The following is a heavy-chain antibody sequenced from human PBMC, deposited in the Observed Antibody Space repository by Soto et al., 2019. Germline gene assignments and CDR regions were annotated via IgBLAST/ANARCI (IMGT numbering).Heavy chain of an antibody. CDR1: GGSISSSSYY. J-gene: IGHJ6*02. CDR3: ARHVAADGPHYGMEL. V-gene: IGHV4-39*01. Sequence: SLTCTVSGGSISSSSYYWGCIRQAPGKGLEWIGSIYYSGSTYYNPSLKSRVTISVDTSKPQFSLKLSSVTAADTALYYCARHVAADGPHYGMELWGQGTMVTVSS. CDR2: IYYSGST. D-gene: IGHD2-15*01.